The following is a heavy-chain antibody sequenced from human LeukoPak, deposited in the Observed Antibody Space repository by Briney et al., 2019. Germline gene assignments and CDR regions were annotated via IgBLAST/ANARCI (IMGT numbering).Heavy chain of an antibody. CDR2: INHSGST. D-gene: IGHD6-13*01. V-gene: IGHV4-34*01. CDR3: ARGGGIEQQLVHSDFDY. J-gene: IGHJ4*02. CDR1: GGSFSGYY. Sequence: SETLSLTCAVYGGSFSGYYWSWIRQPPGKGLEWIGEINHSGSTNYNPSLKSRVTISVDTSKNQFSLKLSSVTAADTAVYYCARGGGIEQQLVHSDFDYWGQGTLVTVSS.